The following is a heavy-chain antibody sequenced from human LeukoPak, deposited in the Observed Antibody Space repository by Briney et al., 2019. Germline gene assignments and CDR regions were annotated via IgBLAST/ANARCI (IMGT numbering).Heavy chain of an antibody. D-gene: IGHD4-11*01. V-gene: IGHV4-34*01. J-gene: IGHJ1*01. Sequence: PSETLSLTCAVYGGSFSGYYWSWIRQPPGKGLEWIGEIKHSGSTNYNPSLKSRVTISVDTSKNQFSLKLSSVTAADTAVYYCAAYTTVTTRPEYFQHWGQGTLVTVSS. CDR3: AAYTTVTTRPEYFQH. CDR2: IKHSGST. CDR1: GGSFSGYY.